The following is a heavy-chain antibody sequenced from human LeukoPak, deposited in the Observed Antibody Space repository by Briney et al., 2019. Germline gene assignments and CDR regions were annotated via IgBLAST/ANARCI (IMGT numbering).Heavy chain of an antibody. J-gene: IGHJ4*02. Sequence: PSETLSLTCTVSGGSVSSGSYYWSWIRQPPGKGLEWIGYIYYSGSTNYNPSLKSRVTISVDTSKNQFSLKLSSVTAADTAVYYCASGYSYHKHFDYWGQGTLVTVSS. CDR2: IYYSGST. CDR1: GGSVSSGSYY. V-gene: IGHV4-61*01. CDR3: ASGYSYHKHFDY. D-gene: IGHD5-18*01.